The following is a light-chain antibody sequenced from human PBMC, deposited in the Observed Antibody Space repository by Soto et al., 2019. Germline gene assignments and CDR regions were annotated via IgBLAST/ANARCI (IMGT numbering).Light chain of an antibody. CDR2: AAS. CDR1: QSPSRF. J-gene: IGKJ1*01. Sequence: DIQMTQSPSSLSASVGDRVTITCRASQSPSRFLNWYQQKPGKAPKLLIYAASSLQSGVPSRFSGSGSGTDFTLTISSLQPEDFATYYCQQSYSTLTWTFGQGTKVDIK. CDR3: QQSYSTLTWT. V-gene: IGKV1-39*01.